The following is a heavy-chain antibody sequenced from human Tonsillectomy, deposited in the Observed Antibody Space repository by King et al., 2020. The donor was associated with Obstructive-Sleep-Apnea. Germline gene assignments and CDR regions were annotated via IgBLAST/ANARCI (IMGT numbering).Heavy chain of an antibody. CDR3: ARDDPREQGFDY. CDR2: IYYSGST. V-gene: IGHV4-31*03. CDR1: GASISSGGYY. Sequence: QLQESGPGLVKPSQTLSLTCTVSGASISSGGYYWSWIRQHPGKGLEWIGYIYYSGSTYYNPSLKSRVTISVDTSKNQFSLKLSSVTAADTAVYYCARDDPREQGFDYWGQGTLVTVSS. J-gene: IGHJ4*02. D-gene: IGHD1-26*01.